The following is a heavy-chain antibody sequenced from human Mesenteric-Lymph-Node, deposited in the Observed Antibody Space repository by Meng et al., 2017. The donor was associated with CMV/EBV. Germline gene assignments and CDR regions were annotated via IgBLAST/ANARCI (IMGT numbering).Heavy chain of an antibody. D-gene: IGHD3-9*01. CDR1: GFTFDDYA. CDR3: ARARMARYYYGMDV. J-gene: IGHJ6*02. CDR2: INWSGDSI. Sequence: GGSLRLSCTASGFTFDDYAMSWVRQAPGKGLEWVSGINWSGDSIGYVESVKGRFTISRDNAKKSLYLQMNSLRAEDTALYYCARARMARYYYGMDVWGQGTTVTVSS. V-gene: IGHV3-20*04.